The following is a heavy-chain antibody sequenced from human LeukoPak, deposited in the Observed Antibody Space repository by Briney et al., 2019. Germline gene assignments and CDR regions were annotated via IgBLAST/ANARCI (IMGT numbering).Heavy chain of an antibody. CDR1: GGSISSGGYS. D-gene: IGHD3-3*01. CDR2: IYYSGST. J-gene: IGHJ4*02. V-gene: IGHV4-39*01. Sequence: PSETLSLTCAVSGGSISSGGYSWSWIRQPPGKGLEWIGSIYYSGSTSYNPSLKSRVTISVDTSKNQFSLKLSSVSAADTAVYYCARRGEYDFWSGYFDHWGQGTLVTVSS. CDR3: ARRGEYDFWSGYFDH.